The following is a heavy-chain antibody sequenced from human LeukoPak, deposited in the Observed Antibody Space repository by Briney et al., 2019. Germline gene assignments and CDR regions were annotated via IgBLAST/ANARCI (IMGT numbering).Heavy chain of an antibody. CDR2: IYYSGST. D-gene: IGHD4-11*01. V-gene: IGHV4-39*01. J-gene: IGHJ4*02. CDR3: ASLDYSFDY. CDR1: GGSISSSSYY. Sequence: SETLSLTCTVSGGSISSSSYYWGWIRQPPGKGLEWIGSIYYSGSTYYNPSLKSRVTISVDTSKNQFSLKLSSVTAADTAVYYCASLDYSFDYWGQGTLVTVSS.